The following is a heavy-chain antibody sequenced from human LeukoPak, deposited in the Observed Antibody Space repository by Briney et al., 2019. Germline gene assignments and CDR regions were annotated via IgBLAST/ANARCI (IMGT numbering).Heavy chain of an antibody. CDR2: INHSGST. D-gene: IGHD3-9*01. Sequence: SETLSLTCAVYGGSFSGYYWSWIRQPPGKGLEWIGEINHSGSTNYNPSLKSRVTLSVDTSKNQFSLKLSSVTAADTAVYYCARGVRDYDILNYWGRGTLVTVSS. CDR3: ARGVRDYDILNY. J-gene: IGHJ4*02. CDR1: GGSFSGYY. V-gene: IGHV4-34*01.